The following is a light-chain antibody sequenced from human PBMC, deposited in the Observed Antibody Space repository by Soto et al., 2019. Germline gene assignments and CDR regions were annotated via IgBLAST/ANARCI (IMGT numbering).Light chain of an antibody. J-gene: IGKJ4*01. CDR1: QGISND. V-gene: IGKV1-33*01. Sequence: DIQMTQSPPSLSASVGDRVTISCQASQGISNDLTWYQQKPGKAPKRLIYGASDLERGVPPRFSGSGSRTDFTLTISNLQPEDVAAYYCQQYHNLPQITFGGGTKVEI. CDR3: QQYHNLPQIT. CDR2: GAS.